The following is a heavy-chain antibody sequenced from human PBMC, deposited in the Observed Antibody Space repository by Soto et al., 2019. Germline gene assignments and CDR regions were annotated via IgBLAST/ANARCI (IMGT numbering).Heavy chain of an antibody. Sequence: SSALCSESICSAGYYWSWISQHPGKGLEWIGYVYYSGSTYYKPSLKSRVTISVDTSKNQFYLKLSSVSDADTAVYYCARSVFSWGRGPLVTAPQ. V-gene: IGHV4-31*11. J-gene: IGHJ5*02. CDR1: SESICSAGYY. CDR2: VYYSGST. CDR3: ARSVFS.